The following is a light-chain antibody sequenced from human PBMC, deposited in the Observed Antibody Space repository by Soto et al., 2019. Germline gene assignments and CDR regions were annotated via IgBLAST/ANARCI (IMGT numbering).Light chain of an antibody. CDR1: QSISSW. J-gene: IGKJ4*01. V-gene: IGKV1-5*03. Sequence: DIQMTQSPSTLSASVGDRVTITCRASQSISSWLAWYQQKPGKAPKLLIFKASSLESGVPSRFSGSGSGTEFTLTISCLQPDDFATYYCQQYNSYSPLTFGGGTKVDI. CDR2: KAS. CDR3: QQYNSYSPLT.